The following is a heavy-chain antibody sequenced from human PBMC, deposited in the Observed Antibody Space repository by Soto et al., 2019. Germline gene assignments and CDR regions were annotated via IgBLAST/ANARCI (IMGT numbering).Heavy chain of an antibody. V-gene: IGHV1-18*01. CDR1: GYTFTSYG. J-gene: IGHJ3*02. CDR2: ISAYNGNT. Sequence: GASVKVSCKASGYTFTSYGISCVRQAPGQGLEWMGWISAYNGNTNYAQKLQGRVTMTTDTSTSTAYMELRSLRSDDTAVYYCARDAPLRHYYDSSGYPPPGLGAFDIWGQGTMVTVSS. CDR3: ARDAPLRHYYDSSGYPPPGLGAFDI. D-gene: IGHD3-22*01.